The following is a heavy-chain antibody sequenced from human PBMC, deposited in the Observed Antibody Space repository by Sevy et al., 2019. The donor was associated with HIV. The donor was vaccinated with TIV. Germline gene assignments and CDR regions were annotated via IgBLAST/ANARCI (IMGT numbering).Heavy chain of an antibody. CDR1: GFTFSSYA. J-gene: IGHJ4*02. CDR2: ISGSGGST. CDR3: AKYSSGRGYFDY. V-gene: IGHV3-23*01. D-gene: IGHD6-19*01. Sequence: GGSLRLSCAASGFTFSSYAMSWVRQAPGKGLEWVSAISGSGGSTYYADSVKGRCTISRDNSKNTRYLQMNSLRAEDTAVYYCAKYSSGRGYFDYWGQGTLVTVSS.